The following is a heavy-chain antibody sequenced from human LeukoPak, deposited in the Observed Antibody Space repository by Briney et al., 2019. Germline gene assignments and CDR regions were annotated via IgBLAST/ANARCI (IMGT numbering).Heavy chain of an antibody. V-gene: IGHV3-7*01. Sequence: PGGSLRLSCAASGFTIRNAWMSWVRQAPGKGLEWVANIKQDGSEKYYVDSVKGRFTISRDDAKNSLYLQMNSLRAEDTAVYYCARISSGTIDYWGQGTLVTVSS. CDR3: ARISSGTIDY. D-gene: IGHD6-19*01. J-gene: IGHJ4*02. CDR2: IKQDGSEK. CDR1: GFTIRNAW.